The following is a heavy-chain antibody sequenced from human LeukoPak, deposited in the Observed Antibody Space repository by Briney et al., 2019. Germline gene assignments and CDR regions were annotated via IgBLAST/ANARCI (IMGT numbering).Heavy chain of an antibody. V-gene: IGHV3-30*02. CDR1: GFTFSSYG. CDR2: IRYDGSNK. CDR3: AKDVTSGWSQPYYFDY. D-gene: IGHD6-19*01. Sequence: RPGGSLRLSCAASGFTFSSYGMHWVRQAPGKGLEWVAFIRYDGSNKYYADSVKGRFAISRDNSKNTLYLQMNSLRAEDTAVYYCAKDVTSGWSQPYYFDYWGQGTLVTVSS. J-gene: IGHJ4*02.